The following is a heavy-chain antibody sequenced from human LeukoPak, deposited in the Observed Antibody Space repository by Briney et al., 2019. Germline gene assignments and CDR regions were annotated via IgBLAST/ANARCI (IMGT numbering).Heavy chain of an antibody. CDR2: INHSGST. J-gene: IGHJ4*02. D-gene: IGHD5-18*01. Sequence: SETLSLTCAVYGGSFSGYYWSWIRQPPGKGLEWIGEINHSGSTNYNPSLKSRVTISVDTSKNQFSLKLGSVTAADTAVYYCARLFGTAMVTNFDYWGQGTLVTVSS. CDR3: ARLFGTAMVTNFDY. V-gene: IGHV4-34*01. CDR1: GGSFSGYY.